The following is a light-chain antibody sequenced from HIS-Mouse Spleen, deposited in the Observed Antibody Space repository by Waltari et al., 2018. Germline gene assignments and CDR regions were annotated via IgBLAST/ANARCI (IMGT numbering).Light chain of an antibody. Sequence: QSALTQPASVSGSPGQSITISCTGTSSDVGGYNYVSWYQQHPGKAPKLMIYDVSNRRSGVSNRFSSSKSGNTASLTMSGLQAEDEADYYCSSYTSSSTLDWVFGGGTKLTVL. J-gene: IGLJ3*02. V-gene: IGLV2-14*03. CDR3: SSYTSSSTLDWV. CDR1: SSDVGGYNY. CDR2: DVS.